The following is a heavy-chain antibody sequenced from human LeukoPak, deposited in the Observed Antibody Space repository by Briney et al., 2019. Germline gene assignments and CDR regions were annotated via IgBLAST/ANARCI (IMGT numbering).Heavy chain of an antibody. CDR1: GGSISSSSYY. Sequence: SETLSLTCTVSGGSISSSSYYWGWIRQPPGKGLEWIGSIYYSGSTYYNPSLKSRVTISVDTSKNQFSLKLSSVTAADTAVYYCARMTTVTTNYYYGMDVWGQGTTVTVSS. V-gene: IGHV4-39*07. J-gene: IGHJ6*02. D-gene: IGHD4-17*01. CDR2: IYYSGST. CDR3: ARMTTVTTNYYYGMDV.